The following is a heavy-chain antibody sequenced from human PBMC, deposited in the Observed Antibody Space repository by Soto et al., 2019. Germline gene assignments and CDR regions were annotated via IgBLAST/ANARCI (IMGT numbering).Heavy chain of an antibody. CDR3: ARTKATPGAFEI. CDR2: ILPIFGTA. J-gene: IGHJ3*02. Sequence: SVKVSCKASGGTFSSYAISWVRQAPGQGLEWMGGILPIFGTANYAQKFQGRVTITADESTSTAYMELSSMRAEDTAVYDCARTKATPGAFEIWGQGTMVTVS. D-gene: IGHD5-12*01. CDR1: GGTFSSYA. V-gene: IGHV1-69*13.